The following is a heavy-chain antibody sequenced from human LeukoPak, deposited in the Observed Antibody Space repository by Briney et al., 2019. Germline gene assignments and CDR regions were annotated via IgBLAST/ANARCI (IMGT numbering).Heavy chain of an antibody. CDR2: ISGSGGVT. CDR3: TTVVVVPAAYDAFDI. J-gene: IGHJ3*02. V-gene: IGHV3-23*01. D-gene: IGHD2-2*01. Sequence: GGSLRLSCAASGFTFSTYAMSWVRQAPRKGLEWVSTISGSGGVTYYPDSVRGRFTISRDDSKNTLYLQMNSLKTEDTAVYYCTTVVVVPAAYDAFDIWGQGTMVTVSS. CDR1: GFTFSTYA.